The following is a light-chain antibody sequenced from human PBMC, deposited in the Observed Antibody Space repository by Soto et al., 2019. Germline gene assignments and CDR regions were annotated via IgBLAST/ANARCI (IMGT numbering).Light chain of an antibody. Sequence: SGLTQNTGTLSLSPGERATLSCRASQSVSSSYLAWYQQKPGQAPRLLIYGISSRANGIPDRFSGSGSGTDFTLTISRLEPEDYAVYYCQPYAILPPIPFGHGAR. CDR1: QSVSSSY. CDR2: GIS. J-gene: IGKJ5*01. CDR3: QPYAILPPIP. V-gene: IGKV3-20*01.